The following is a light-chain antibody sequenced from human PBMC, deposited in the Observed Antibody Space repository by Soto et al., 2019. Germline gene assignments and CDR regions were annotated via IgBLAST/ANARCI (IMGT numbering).Light chain of an antibody. J-gene: IGKJ4*01. CDR1: QHVTTTY. Sequence: IVLTQSPATLSLSPGERATLSCTASQHVTTTYIAWYQQKFGQAPRLLIYGASTRATGTPDRFTGGGFGTDFTLTISRVEPEDFALYYCQQYDSLLPFGGGTKVEMK. CDR2: GAS. V-gene: IGKV3-20*01. CDR3: QQYDSLLP.